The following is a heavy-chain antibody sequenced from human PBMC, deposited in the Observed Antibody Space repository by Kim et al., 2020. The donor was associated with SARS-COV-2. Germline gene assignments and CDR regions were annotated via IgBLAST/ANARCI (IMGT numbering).Heavy chain of an antibody. Sequence: SPSFQGQVTISADKSISTAYLQWSSLKASDTAMYYCARHFKLRPDWYFDLWGRGTLVTVSS. J-gene: IGHJ2*01. V-gene: IGHV5-51*01. CDR3: ARHFKLRPDWYFDL. D-gene: IGHD5-12*01.